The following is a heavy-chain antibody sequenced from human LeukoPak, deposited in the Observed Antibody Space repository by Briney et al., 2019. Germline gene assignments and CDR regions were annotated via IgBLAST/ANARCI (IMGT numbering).Heavy chain of an antibody. CDR1: GYTFTGYY. CDR3: ARLTWELLDNYFDY. J-gene: IGHJ4*02. Sequence: ASVKVSCKASGYTFTGYYMHWVRQAPGQGLEWMGWISAYNGNTNYAQKLQGRVTMTTDTSTSTAYMELRSLRSDDTAVYYCARLTWELLDNYFDYWGQGTLVTVSS. V-gene: IGHV1-18*04. D-gene: IGHD1-26*01. CDR2: ISAYNGNT.